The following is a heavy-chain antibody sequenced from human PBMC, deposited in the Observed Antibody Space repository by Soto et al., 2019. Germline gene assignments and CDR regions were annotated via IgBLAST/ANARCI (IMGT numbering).Heavy chain of an antibody. J-gene: IGHJ5*02. Sequence: GGSLRLSCAASGFTFSTYAMSWVRQAPGKGLEWVSGISGNGGTTNYADSVKGRFTISRDIAKNTLYLQMNSLRAEDTAVYYCARVRVTSCNWFDPWGQGTLVTVSS. CDR3: ARVRVTSCNWFDP. CDR2: ISGNGGTT. CDR1: GFTFSTYA. V-gene: IGHV3-23*01. D-gene: IGHD2-2*01.